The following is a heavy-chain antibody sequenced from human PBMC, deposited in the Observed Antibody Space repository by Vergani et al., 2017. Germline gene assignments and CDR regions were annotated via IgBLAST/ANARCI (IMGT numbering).Heavy chain of an antibody. V-gene: IGHV4-61*02. Sequence: QVQLQESGPGLVKPSQTLSLTCTVSGCSISSGSYYWSWIRQPAGKGLEWIGRIYTSGSTNYNPSLKSRVTMSVDTSKNQFSLKLSSVTAADTAVYYCARGVNRYYGSGSYKYYFDYWGQGTLVTVSS. CDR2: IYTSGST. CDR1: GCSISSGSYY. CDR3: ARGVNRYYGSGSYKYYFDY. D-gene: IGHD3-10*01. J-gene: IGHJ4*02.